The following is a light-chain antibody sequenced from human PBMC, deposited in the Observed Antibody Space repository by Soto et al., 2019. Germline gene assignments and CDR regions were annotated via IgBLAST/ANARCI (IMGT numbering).Light chain of an antibody. V-gene: IGLV2-8*01. CDR3: SSHGGSNELL. CDR1: SSDVGGYNY. J-gene: IGLJ2*01. CDR2: EVS. Sequence: QSVLTQPPSASGSPGQSVTISCTGTSSDVGGYNYVSWYQQHPGKAPKLMIYEVSKRPSGVPDRFSGSKSGNTASLTVSGLQAEDEADYYCSSHGGSNELLLGGGTKLTVL.